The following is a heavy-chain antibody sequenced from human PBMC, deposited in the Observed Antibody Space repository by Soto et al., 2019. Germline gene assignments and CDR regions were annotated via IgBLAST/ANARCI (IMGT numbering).Heavy chain of an antibody. V-gene: IGHV4-4*07. J-gene: IGHJ5*02. CDR1: GASISGFY. D-gene: IGHD1-1*01. CDR2: IYATGTT. Sequence: SETLSLTCTVSGASISGFYWSWIRKSAGKGLEWIGRIYATGTTDYNPSLKSRVMMSVDTSKKQFSLKLRSVAAADTAVYYCVRDGTKTLRDWFDPWGQGXSVTVYS. CDR3: VRDGTKTLRDWFDP.